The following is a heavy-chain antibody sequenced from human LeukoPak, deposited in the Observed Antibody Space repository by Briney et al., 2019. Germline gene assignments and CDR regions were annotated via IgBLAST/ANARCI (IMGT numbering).Heavy chain of an antibody. D-gene: IGHD2-15*01. CDR3: ARHFGDIVVVVAETGWFDP. CDR2: IYYSGST. Sequence: SETLSLTCTVSGGSISSSSYYWGWIRQPPGKGLEWIGSIYYSGSTYYNPSLKSQVTISVDTSKNQFSLKLSSVTAADTAVYYCARHFGDIVVVVAETGWFDPWGQGTLVTVSS. V-gene: IGHV4-39*01. J-gene: IGHJ5*02. CDR1: GGSISSSSYY.